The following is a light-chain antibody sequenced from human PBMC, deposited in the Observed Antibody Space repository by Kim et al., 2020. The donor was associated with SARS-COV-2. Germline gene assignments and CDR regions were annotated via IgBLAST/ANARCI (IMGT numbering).Light chain of an antibody. CDR2: AAS. V-gene: IGKV1-17*01. CDR1: QSIYNN. CDR3: LQANGYPRV. Sequence: ASVGDRFTISCRTSQSIYNNLGWYQQKPGKAPKCLIYAASSLQSGVPSRFSGSGSGTEFTLTINSLEPEDFATYFCLQANGYPRVFGQGTKVDIK. J-gene: IGKJ1*01.